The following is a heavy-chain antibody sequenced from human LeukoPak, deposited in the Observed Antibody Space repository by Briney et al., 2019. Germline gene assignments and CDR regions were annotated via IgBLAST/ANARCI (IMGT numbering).Heavy chain of an antibody. V-gene: IGHV4-59*01. CDR3: ARSVGDCWSGYSVATDY. CDR2: IYYSGST. D-gene: IGHD3-3*01. CDR1: GGSINSYY. J-gene: IGHJ4*02. Sequence: SETLSLTCTVAGGSINSYYWSWIRQPPGKGLEWIGYIYYSGSTNYNPSLKSRVTISVDATKNQFSLKLSSVSAADTAVYYCARSVGDCWSGYSVATDYWGPGALGTVSS.